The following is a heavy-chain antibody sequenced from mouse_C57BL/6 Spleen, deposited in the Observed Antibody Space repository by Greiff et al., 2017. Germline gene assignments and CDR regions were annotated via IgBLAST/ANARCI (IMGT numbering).Heavy chain of an antibody. CDR3: ARGIKYYFDY. D-gene: IGHD2-4*01. J-gene: IGHJ2*01. CDR2: ISSGSSTI. Sequence: DVHLVESGGGLVKPGGSLKLSCAASGFTFSDYGMHWVRQAPEKGLEWVAYISSGSSTIYYADTVKGRFTISRDNAKNTLFLQMTSLRSEDTAMYYCARGIKYYFDYWGQGTTLTVSS. V-gene: IGHV5-17*01. CDR1: GFTFSDYG.